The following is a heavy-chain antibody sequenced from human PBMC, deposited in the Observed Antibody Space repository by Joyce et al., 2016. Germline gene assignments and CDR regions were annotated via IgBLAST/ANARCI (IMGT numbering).Heavy chain of an antibody. J-gene: IGHJ4*02. Sequence: QVQLVESGGGVVQPGGSLRLSCIGSGFTFSSFGMHWVRQAPGKGLEWWAGILYDAPNKWYADSLKGRFTVSRDNSKNSLFLQMNSLRAEDTAVYYCARDRPHDYGDYGGLGYWGQGTLVTVSS. D-gene: IGHD4-17*01. CDR1: GFTFSSFG. V-gene: IGHV3-33*01. CDR3: ARDRPHDYGDYGGLGY. CDR2: ILYDAPNK.